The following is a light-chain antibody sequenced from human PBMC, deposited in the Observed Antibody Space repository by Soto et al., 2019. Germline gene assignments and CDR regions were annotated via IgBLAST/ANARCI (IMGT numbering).Light chain of an antibody. V-gene: IGKV1-5*03. Sequence: DIQMTQSSSTLSASVGDRVTITCRASQSISSWLAWYQQKPGKAPKLLIYKASSLESGVPSRFSGSGSGTEFTLTISSLQPDDFATYYCQQYNSYPLTFGGGTK. CDR3: QQYNSYPLT. J-gene: IGKJ4*01. CDR1: QSISSW. CDR2: KAS.